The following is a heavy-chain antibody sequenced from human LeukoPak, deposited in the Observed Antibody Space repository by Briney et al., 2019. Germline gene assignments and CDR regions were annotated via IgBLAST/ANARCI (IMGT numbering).Heavy chain of an antibody. J-gene: IGHJ4*02. D-gene: IGHD3-10*01. Sequence: SETLSLTCTVSGGSVSSSSYYWGWIRQPPGKGLEWIGSIYYSGSTYYNPSLKSRVTISVDTSKNQFSLKLSSVTAADTAVHYCARHVQWFGEYVDYWGQGTLVTVSS. CDR3: ARHVQWFGEYVDY. CDR2: IYYSGST. V-gene: IGHV4-39*01. CDR1: GGSVSSSSYY.